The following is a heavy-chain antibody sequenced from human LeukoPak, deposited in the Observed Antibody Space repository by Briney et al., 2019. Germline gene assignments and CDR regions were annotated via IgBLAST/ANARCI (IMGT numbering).Heavy chain of an antibody. V-gene: IGHV1-18*01. Sequence: GASVKVSCKASGYTFTSYGISRVRQAPGQGLEWMGWISAYNGNTNYAQKLQGRVTMTTDTSTSTAYMELRSLRSDDTAVYYCARVLVGATTNYFDYWGQGTLVTVSS. CDR2: ISAYNGNT. CDR3: ARVLVGATTNYFDY. D-gene: IGHD1-26*01. J-gene: IGHJ4*02. CDR1: GYTFTSYG.